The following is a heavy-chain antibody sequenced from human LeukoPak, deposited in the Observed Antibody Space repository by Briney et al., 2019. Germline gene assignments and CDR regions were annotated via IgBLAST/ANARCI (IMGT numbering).Heavy chain of an antibody. Sequence: GGSLRLSCAASGFTFSGSAMHWVRQASGKGLEWVGRIRSKANSYATAYAASVKGRFTISRDDSKNTAYLQMNSLKTEDTAVYYCTRTPWGYSSYYWFDPWGQGTLVTVSS. CDR2: IRSKANSYAT. D-gene: IGHD6-19*01. J-gene: IGHJ5*02. CDR3: TRTPWGYSSYYWFDP. V-gene: IGHV3-73*01. CDR1: GFTFSGSA.